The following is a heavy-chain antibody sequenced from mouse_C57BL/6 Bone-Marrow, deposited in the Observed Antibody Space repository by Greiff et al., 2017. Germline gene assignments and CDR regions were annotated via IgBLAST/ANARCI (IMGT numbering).Heavy chain of an antibody. CDR2: INPNYGTT. V-gene: IGHV1-39*01. CDR1: GYSFTDYN. Sequence: EVQLQQSGPELVKPCASVKISCKASGYSFTDYNMNWVKQSHGKSLEWIGVINPNYGTTSYNQKFKGKATLTVDQSSSTAYMQLNSLTSEDSAVYYCARERIYCGSYYAMDYWGQGTSVAVSS. J-gene: IGHJ4*01. D-gene: IGHD2-1*01. CDR3: ARERIYCGSYYAMDY.